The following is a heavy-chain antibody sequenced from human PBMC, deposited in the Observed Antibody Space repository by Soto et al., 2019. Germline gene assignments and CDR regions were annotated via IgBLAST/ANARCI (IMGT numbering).Heavy chain of an antibody. V-gene: IGHV3-30*04. J-gene: IGHJ6*01. CDR2: MSFDGSNK. Sequence: QVQLVESGGGVVQPGRSLRLSCAASGFTFRTYAMHWVRQAPGKALEWVAVMSFDGSNKYYADSVKGRFTISRDNSKNTLYLQVISLRAEDTAVYYCARTTMVRGDSTFYYYYPMDVWGQGTTVTVSA. CDR1: GFTFRTYA. CDR3: ARTTMVRGDSTFYYYYPMDV. D-gene: IGHD3-10*01.